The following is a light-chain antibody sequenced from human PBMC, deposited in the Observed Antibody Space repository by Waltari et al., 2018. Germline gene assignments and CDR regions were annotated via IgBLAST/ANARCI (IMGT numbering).Light chain of an antibody. J-gene: IGKJ2*01. CDR1: QDIRHS. Sequence: DIQMTQSPPTLSASVGDRVTFTCQASQDIRHSLNWYQQKPGKAPKLLIHDASNLERGAPSRFSGSGSGTDFTFTISRLETEDIATYYCQQYDGLPYTFGQGTKLEIK. CDR2: DAS. V-gene: IGKV1-33*01. CDR3: QQYDGLPYT.